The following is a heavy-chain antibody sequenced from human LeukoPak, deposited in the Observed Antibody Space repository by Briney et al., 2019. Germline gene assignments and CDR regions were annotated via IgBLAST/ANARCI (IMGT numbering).Heavy chain of an antibody. V-gene: IGHV1-69*04. D-gene: IGHD3-3*01. CDR2: IIPILGIA. CDR1: GGTFSSYA. CDR3: ARDPRYDFWSGYPGGYYYYGMDV. J-gene: IGHJ6*02. Sequence: ASVKVSCKASGGTFSSYAISWVRQAPGQGLEWMGRIIPILGIANYAQKFQGRVTITADKSTSTAYMELSSLRSEDTAVYYCARDPRYDFWSGYPGGYYYYGMDVWGQGTTVTVSS.